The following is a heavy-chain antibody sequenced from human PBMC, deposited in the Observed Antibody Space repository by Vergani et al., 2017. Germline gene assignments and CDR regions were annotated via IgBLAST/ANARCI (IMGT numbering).Heavy chain of an antibody. J-gene: IGHJ4*02. V-gene: IGHV1-69*04. CDR1: GGTFSSYA. Sequence: QVQLVHSGAEVKKPGSSEKVSCKASGGTFSSYAISWVRQAPGQGLEWMGRIIPILGIANYAQKFQGRVTITADKSTSTAYMELSSLRSEDTAVYYCARGPNYYDSSGYYYGGYWGQGTLVTVSS. D-gene: IGHD3-22*01. CDR3: ARGPNYYDSSGYYYGGY. CDR2: IIPILGIA.